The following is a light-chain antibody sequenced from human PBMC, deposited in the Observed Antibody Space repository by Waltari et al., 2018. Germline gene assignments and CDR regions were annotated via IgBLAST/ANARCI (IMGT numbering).Light chain of an antibody. CDR1: QSVSNNY. CDR3: HQHYTTPWT. V-gene: IGKV3-20*01. J-gene: IGKJ1*01. CDR2: GAS. Sequence: NVLTQSPGTLSLSPGERATLSCRASQSVSNNYLAWFQQQPGQAPRLLIYGASSRATGIPDRFSGSGSGTEFTLTISNLQAEDVAVYYCHQHYTTPWTFGQGTQVEL.